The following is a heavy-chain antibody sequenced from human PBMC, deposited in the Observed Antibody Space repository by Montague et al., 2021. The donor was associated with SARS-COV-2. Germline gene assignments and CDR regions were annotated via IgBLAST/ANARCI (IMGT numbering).Heavy chain of an antibody. V-gene: IGHV4-34*01. CDR2: ITHRGST. CDR1: GGSFSGYY. D-gene: IGHD3-10*01. J-gene: IGHJ4*02. CDR3: ARWISRLWGVDE. Sequence: SETLSLTCAVYGGSFSGYYWTWIRQAPGKGLEWIGEITHRGSTTXNPSLESRVTISVDTSKKQFSLKLRSVTAADTAVYYCARWISRLWGVDEWGQGTLVTVSS.